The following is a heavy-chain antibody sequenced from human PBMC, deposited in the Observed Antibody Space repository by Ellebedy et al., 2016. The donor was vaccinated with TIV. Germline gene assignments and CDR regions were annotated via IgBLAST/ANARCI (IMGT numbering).Heavy chain of an antibody. D-gene: IGHD2-8*02. CDR3: ARDLYWKVSFDY. CDR2: ISGSGGST. Sequence: GESLKISXAASGFTFSSYAMSWVRQAPGKGLEWVSAISGSGGSTYYADSVKGRFTISRDNSKNTLYLQMNSLRAEDMAVYYCARDLYWKVSFDYWGQGTLVTVSS. CDR1: GFTFSSYA. V-gene: IGHV3-23*01. J-gene: IGHJ4*02.